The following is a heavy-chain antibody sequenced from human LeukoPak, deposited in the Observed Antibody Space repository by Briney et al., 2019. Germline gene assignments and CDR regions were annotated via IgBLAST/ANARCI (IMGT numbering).Heavy chain of an antibody. CDR2: ICYSGST. V-gene: IGHV4-59*01. Sequence: SKTLSLTCTVSGGSISSYYWSWIRQPPGKGLEWIGYICYSGSTNYNPSLKSRVTISVDTSKNQFSLKLSSVTAADTAVYYCARGHSSSWDYYFDYWGQGTLVTVSS. CDR1: GGSISSYY. D-gene: IGHD6-13*01. CDR3: ARGHSSSWDYYFDY. J-gene: IGHJ4*02.